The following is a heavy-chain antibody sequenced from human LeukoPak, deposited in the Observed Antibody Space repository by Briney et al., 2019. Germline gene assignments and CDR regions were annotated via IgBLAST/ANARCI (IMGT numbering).Heavy chain of an antibody. V-gene: IGHV4-59*12. CDR2: VYYTGST. Sequence: SETLSLTCTVSGGSIRSYYWTWIRQPPGKGLEWIGYVYYTGSTNYNPSLKSRVTISVDTSKNQFSLKLTSVTAADTAVYYCAKSNGYGLVDIWGQGTMVTVSS. CDR3: AKSNGYGLVDI. CDR1: GGSIRSYY. D-gene: IGHD3-10*01. J-gene: IGHJ3*02.